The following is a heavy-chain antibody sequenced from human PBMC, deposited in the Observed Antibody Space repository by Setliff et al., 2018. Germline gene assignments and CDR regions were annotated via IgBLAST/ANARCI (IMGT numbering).Heavy chain of an antibody. Sequence: GGSLRLSCAASGFTFSNYAMSWVRQAPGKGLEWVSGISGSGGKTQYADSVKGRFTISRDNSKNTLYLQMNSLRDEDTAVYYCAKSPMTTGTVERLYYYYIDVWGQGTLVTVSS. D-gene: IGHD4-17*01. CDR3: AKSPMTTGTVERLYYYYIDV. V-gene: IGHV3-23*01. J-gene: IGHJ6*03. CDR1: GFTFSNYA. CDR2: ISGSGGKT.